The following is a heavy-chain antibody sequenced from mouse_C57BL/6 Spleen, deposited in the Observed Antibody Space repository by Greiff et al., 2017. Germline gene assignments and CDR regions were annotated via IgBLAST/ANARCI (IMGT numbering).Heavy chain of an antibody. Sequence: EVMLVESGGGLVKPGGSLKLSCAASGFTFSSYTMSWVRQTPEKRLEWVATISGGGGNTYYPDSVKGRFTISRDNAKNTLYLQMSSLRSEDTALYYCARLEDYGSHWYFDVWGTGTTVTVSS. CDR3: ARLEDYGSHWYFDV. D-gene: IGHD1-1*01. CDR2: ISGGGGNT. CDR1: GFTFSSYT. J-gene: IGHJ1*03. V-gene: IGHV5-9*01.